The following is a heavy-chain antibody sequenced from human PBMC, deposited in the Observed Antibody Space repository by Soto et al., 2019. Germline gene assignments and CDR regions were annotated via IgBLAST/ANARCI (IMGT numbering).Heavy chain of an antibody. CDR1: GYSISSSYY. V-gene: IGHV4-38-2*02. CDR2: IYHSGNT. D-gene: IGHD5-12*01. CDR3: ARDPLPYAGYAYSWFDP. J-gene: IGHJ5*02. Sequence: SETLSLTCAVSGYSISSSYYWGWIRQPPGKGLEWIGSIYHSGNTYYNPSLKSRVTISVDTSKNQSSLKLSSVTAADTAVFYCARDPLPYAGYAYSWFDPWGQGILVTVSS.